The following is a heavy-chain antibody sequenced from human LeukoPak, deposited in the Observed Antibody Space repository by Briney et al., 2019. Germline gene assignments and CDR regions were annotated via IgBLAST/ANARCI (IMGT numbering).Heavy chain of an antibody. CDR2: MNPNSGNT. D-gene: IGHD5-18*01. V-gene: IGHV1-8*01. Sequence: GASVKVSCKASGYTFTSYDINWVRQATGQGLEWMGWMNPNSGNTGYAQKFQGRVTMTRNTSISTAYMELSSLRSEDTAVYYCAGSRVNPNSYGRNLQKWFDPWGQGTLVTVSS. J-gene: IGHJ5*02. CDR3: AGSRVNPNSYGRNLQKWFDP. CDR1: GYTFTSYD.